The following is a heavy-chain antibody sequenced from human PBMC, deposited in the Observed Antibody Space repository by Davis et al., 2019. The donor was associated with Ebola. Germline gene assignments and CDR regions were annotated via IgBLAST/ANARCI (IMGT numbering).Heavy chain of an antibody. V-gene: IGHV3-30*04. CDR3: AVSPYDYVWGSYRPAGDY. CDR2: ISYDGSNK. CDR1: GFTFSSYA. D-gene: IGHD3-16*02. Sequence: PGGSLRLSCAASGFTFSSYAMHWVRQAPGKGLEWVALISYDGSNKYYADSVKGRFTISRDNSKNTLYLQMNSLRAEDTAVYYCAVSPYDYVWGSYRPAGDYWGQGTLVTVSS. J-gene: IGHJ4*02.